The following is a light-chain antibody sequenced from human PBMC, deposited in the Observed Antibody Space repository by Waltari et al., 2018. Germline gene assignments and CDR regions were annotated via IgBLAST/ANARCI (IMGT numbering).Light chain of an antibody. Sequence: EVVLTQSPDTLSLSPGERATLSCRASRSVDNSNFARYQQKPGQAPRLLLYSASTRDTGVPDRISGSGSGTDFTLTINKVEAADSAVYYCQQFGGAPMYTFGQGTKVEI. CDR2: SAS. J-gene: IGKJ2*01. CDR1: RSVDNSN. V-gene: IGKV3-20*01. CDR3: QQFGGAPMYT.